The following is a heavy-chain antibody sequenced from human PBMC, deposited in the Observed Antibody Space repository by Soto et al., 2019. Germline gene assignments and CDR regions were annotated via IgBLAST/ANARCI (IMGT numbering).Heavy chain of an antibody. CDR1: GGTFSSYA. J-gene: IGHJ4*02. D-gene: IGHD1-20*01. CDR3: ARDVTGTATRYFDY. V-gene: IGHV1-69*13. CDR2: IIPIFGTA. Sequence: AASVKVSCKASGGTFSSYAISWVRQAPGQGLEWMGGIIPIFGTANYAQKFQGRVTITADESTSTAYMELSSLRSEDTAVYYCARDVTGTATRYFDYWGQGTLVTVSS.